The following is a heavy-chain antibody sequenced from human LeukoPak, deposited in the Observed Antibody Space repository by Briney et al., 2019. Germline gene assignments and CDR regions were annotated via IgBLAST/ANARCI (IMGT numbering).Heavy chain of an antibody. Sequence: QSGGSLRLSCAASGFTFSSYSMNWVRQAPGKGLEWVSYISSSSSTIYYADSVKGRFTISRDNAKNSLYLQMNSLRAEDTAVYYCARVSSTSWDDWFDPWGQGTLVTVSS. D-gene: IGHD2-2*01. CDR2: ISSSSSTI. V-gene: IGHV3-48*01. CDR3: ARVSSTSWDDWFDP. J-gene: IGHJ5*02. CDR1: GFTFSSYS.